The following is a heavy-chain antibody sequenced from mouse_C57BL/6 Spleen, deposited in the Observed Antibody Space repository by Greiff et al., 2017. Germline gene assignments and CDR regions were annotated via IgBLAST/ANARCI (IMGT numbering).Heavy chain of an antibody. V-gene: IGHV2-2*01. CDR1: GFSLTSYG. D-gene: IGHD1-1*01. CDR3: ASLYYGSSYYAMDY. Sequence: QVQLKQSGPGLVQPSQSLSITCTVSGFSLTSYGVHWVRQSPGKGLEWLGVIWSGGSTDYYAAFISRLSISKDNSKSQVFFKMNSLQADDTAMYYCASLYYGSSYYAMDYWGQGTSVTVSS. J-gene: IGHJ4*01. CDR2: IWSGGST.